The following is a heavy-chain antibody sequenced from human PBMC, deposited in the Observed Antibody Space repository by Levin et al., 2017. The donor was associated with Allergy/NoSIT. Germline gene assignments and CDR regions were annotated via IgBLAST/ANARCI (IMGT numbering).Heavy chain of an antibody. V-gene: IGHV4-39*01. J-gene: IGHJ6*03. Sequence: SQTLSLTCTVSGGSISSSSYYWGWIRQPPGKGLEWIGSIYYSGSTYYNPSLKSRVTISVDTSKNQFSLKLSSVTAADTAVYYCARHGNPIDLYGDHVDDYYMDVWGKGTTVTVSS. D-gene: IGHD4-17*01. CDR1: GGSISSSSYY. CDR2: IYYSGST. CDR3: ARHGNPIDLYGDHVDDYYMDV.